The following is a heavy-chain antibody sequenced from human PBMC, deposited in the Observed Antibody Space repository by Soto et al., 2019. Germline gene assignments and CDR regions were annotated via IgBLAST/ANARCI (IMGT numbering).Heavy chain of an antibody. CDR3: ARDASHVELPPGMDV. Sequence: EVQLVESGGGLVKPGGSLRLSCAASGFTFSSYSMNWVRQAPGKGLEWVSSISSSSSYIYYADSVKGRFTSSRDNAKNSLYLQMNSLRAEDTAVYYCARDASHVELPPGMDVWGQGTTVTVSS. CDR1: GFTFSSYS. CDR2: ISSSSSYI. D-gene: IGHD1-26*01. V-gene: IGHV3-21*01. J-gene: IGHJ6*02.